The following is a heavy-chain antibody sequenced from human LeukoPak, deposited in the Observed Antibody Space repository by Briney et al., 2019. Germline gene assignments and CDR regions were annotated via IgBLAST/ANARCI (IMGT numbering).Heavy chain of an antibody. CDR1: GYTFTGYY. V-gene: IGHV1-2*02. J-gene: IGHJ3*02. Sequence: SVKVSCKASGYTFTGYYMHWVRQAPGQGLEWMGWINPNSGGTNYAQKFQGRVTMTRDTSISTAYMELSRLRSEDTAVYYCARGLVVGPRGDAFDIWGQGTMVTVSS. CDR2: INPNSGGT. CDR3: ARGLVVGPRGDAFDI. D-gene: IGHD2-2*01.